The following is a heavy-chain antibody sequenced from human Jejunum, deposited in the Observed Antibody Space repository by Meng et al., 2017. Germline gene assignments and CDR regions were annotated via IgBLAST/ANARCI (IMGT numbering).Heavy chain of an antibody. J-gene: IGHJ4*02. V-gene: IGHV4-4*02. CDR3: ARAYCTDVSCHDFFDS. CDR1: DASISRTNR. CDR2: IYPSEST. D-gene: IGHD2-8*01. Sequence: LEEPGPWTVKVLGTLSPKWSVFDASISRTNRWSVVRQPQGKVLEWIGKIYPSESTHYNTSLKGRVTISADRSKNQFSLRLTYVTAADTDIYYCARAYCTDVSCHDFFDSWGQGTLVTVSS.